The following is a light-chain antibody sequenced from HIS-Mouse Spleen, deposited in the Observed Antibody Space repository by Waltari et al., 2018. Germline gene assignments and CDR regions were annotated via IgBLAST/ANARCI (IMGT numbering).Light chain of an antibody. V-gene: IGLV1-44*01. CDR3: AAWDDSLNGPV. Sequence: QSVLTQPPSASGTPGQRVTISCSGSSSNIGSNTVNWYQQLPVTAPKLLSYSNNRRHSGVPDRFSGSKSGTSASLAISGLQSEDEADYYCAAWDDSLNGPVFGGGTKLTVL. J-gene: IGLJ3*02. CDR2: SNN. CDR1: SSNIGSNT.